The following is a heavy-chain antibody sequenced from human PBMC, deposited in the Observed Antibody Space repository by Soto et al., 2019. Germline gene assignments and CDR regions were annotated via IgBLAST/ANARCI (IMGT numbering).Heavy chain of an antibody. D-gene: IGHD3-10*01. V-gene: IGHV4-31*02. Sequence: WTWIRQHPGTGLEWIGYIYYSGVTYYNPSLKSRVTISVDTSKNQFSLKLSSVTAADTAMYYCARDLRGRGSGRFDPWGQGTLVTVSS. CDR3: ARDLRGRGSGRFDP. J-gene: IGHJ5*02. CDR2: IYYSGVT.